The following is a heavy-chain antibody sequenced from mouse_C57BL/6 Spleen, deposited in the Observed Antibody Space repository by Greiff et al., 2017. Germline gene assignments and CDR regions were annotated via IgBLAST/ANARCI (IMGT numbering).Heavy chain of an antibody. J-gene: IGHJ1*03. D-gene: IGHD1-1*01. CDR1: GYSITSDY. Sequence: VQLKQSGPGLAKPSQTLSLTCSATGYSITSDYWNWIRKFPGNKLEYMGYISDSGSTNYNPSLKSRISITRDTSKNQYYLQLNSVTTEDTATYYCARYTTVEDWYFDVWGTGTTVTVSS. CDR3: ARYTTVEDWYFDV. V-gene: IGHV3-8*01. CDR2: ISDSGST.